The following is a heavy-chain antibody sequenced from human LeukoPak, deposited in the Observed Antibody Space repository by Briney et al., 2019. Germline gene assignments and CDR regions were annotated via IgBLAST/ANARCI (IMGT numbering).Heavy chain of an antibody. J-gene: IGHJ6*02. Sequence: SETLSLTCTVSGGSISSSSYYWGWIRQPPGKGLEWIGSIYYSGSTYYNPSLKSRVTISVDTSKNQFSLKLSSVTAADTAVYYCATKTSSVTRYYYYYGMDVWGQGTTVTVSS. V-gene: IGHV4-39*01. CDR3: ATKTSSVTRYYYYYGMDV. CDR1: GGSISSSSYY. D-gene: IGHD4-17*01. CDR2: IYYSGST.